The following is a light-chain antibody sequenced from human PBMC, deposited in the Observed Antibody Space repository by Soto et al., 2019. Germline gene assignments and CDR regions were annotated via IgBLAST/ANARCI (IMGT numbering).Light chain of an antibody. V-gene: IGKV1-33*01. Sequence: DIQMTQSPSSLSASVGDRVTITCQASQDISNYLNWYQQKPGKAPKLLIYDASHLETGVPSRFSGSGSRTAFTFTISSLQPEDIGTYYCQQYDNLPPFTFGPGTKVDI. CDR1: QDISNY. J-gene: IGKJ3*01. CDR2: DAS. CDR3: QQYDNLPPFT.